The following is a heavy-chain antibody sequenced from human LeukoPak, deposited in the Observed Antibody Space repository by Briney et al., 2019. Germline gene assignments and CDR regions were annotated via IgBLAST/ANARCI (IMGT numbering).Heavy chain of an antibody. CDR2: ISGYNGNT. V-gene: IGHV1-18*01. D-gene: IGHD5-18*01. CDR1: GYSFRSYG. CDR3: ARQIRGYSYGYYFDY. Sequence: RASVKVSCKGSGYSFRSYGINWVRQAPGQGLEWMGWISGYNGNTNYAQMVQGRVTMTTDTSTSTAYMELRSLRSDDTAMYYCARQIRGYSYGYYFDYWGQGTLVTVSS. J-gene: IGHJ4*02.